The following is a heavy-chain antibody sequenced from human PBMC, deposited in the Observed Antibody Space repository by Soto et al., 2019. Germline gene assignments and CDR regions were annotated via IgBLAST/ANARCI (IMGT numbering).Heavy chain of an antibody. Sequence: EVQLLESGGGLVQPGGSLRLSCAVSGFTFRSYAMSWVRQAPGKGPEWVSVISAGGSNTYYAESVKGRFTISRDNSKNPLYLQMNSLRDEDTAVYYCAKKGPPRDAFDIWGDATMVTVST. CDR2: ISAGGSNT. V-gene: IGHV3-23*01. CDR3: AKKGPPRDAFDI. J-gene: IGHJ3*02. CDR1: GFTFRSYA.